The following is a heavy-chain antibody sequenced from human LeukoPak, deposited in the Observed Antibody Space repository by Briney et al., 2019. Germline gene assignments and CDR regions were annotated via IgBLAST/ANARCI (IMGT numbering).Heavy chain of an antibody. J-gene: IGHJ4*02. CDR2: VMSGRGST. Sequence: PGGSLRLSCAVSGFSVSDYSISWIRQSPGKGPEWISYVMSGRGSTNYADSVKGRFTISRDSSKNTLYLQMNNLRAEDTAMYYCAREDTTSREFDSWGQGTLVTVSS. CDR1: GFSVSDYS. CDR3: AREDTTSREFDS. V-gene: IGHV3-11*05. D-gene: IGHD5-18*01.